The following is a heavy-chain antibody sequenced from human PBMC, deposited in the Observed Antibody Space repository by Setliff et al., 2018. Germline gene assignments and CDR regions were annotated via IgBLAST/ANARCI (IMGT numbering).Heavy chain of an antibody. CDR2: IRYDGSNK. CDR1: GFTFSSYG. Sequence: GGSLRLSCAASGFTFSSYGMHWVRQAPGKGLEWVAFIRYDGSNKYYADSVLGRFTISRDNIKNTAFLQMNSLRADDTAMYYCVASPSNKNGHFEYWGQGTLVTVSS. V-gene: IGHV3-30*02. CDR3: VASPSNKNGHFEY. J-gene: IGHJ4*02.